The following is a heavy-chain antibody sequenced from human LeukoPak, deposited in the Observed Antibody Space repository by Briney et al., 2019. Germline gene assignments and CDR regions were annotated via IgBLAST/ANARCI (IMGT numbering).Heavy chain of an antibody. V-gene: IGHV3-23*01. CDR3: AKDHPGGIGGLSFDY. Sequence: HPGGSLRLSCAASGFTFSSYAMSWVRQAPGKGLEWVSAISGSGGSTYYADFVKGRFTISRDNSKNTLYLQMNSLRAEDTAVYYCAKDHPGGIGGLSFDYWGQGTLVTVSS. J-gene: IGHJ4*02. CDR1: GFTFSSYA. CDR2: ISGSGGST. D-gene: IGHD1-14*01.